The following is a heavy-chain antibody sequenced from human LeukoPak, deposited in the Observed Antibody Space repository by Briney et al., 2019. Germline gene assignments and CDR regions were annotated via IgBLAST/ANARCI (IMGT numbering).Heavy chain of an antibody. CDR2: IYHSGST. V-gene: IGHV4-31*11. CDR1: GGSIISGGYY. J-gene: IGHJ4*02. D-gene: IGHD2-15*01. CDR3: ARHSVDCSGSTCYDY. Sequence: TLSLTCAVSGGSIISGGYYWTWIRQHPGKGLEWVGYIYHSGSTYYNPSLKSRVTISVDTSKNQFSLKLSSVTAADTAVYYCARHSVDCSGSTCYDYWGQGTLVTVSS.